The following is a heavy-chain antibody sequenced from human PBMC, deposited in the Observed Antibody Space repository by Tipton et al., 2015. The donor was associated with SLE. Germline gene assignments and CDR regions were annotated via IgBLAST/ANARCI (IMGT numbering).Heavy chain of an antibody. V-gene: IGHV4-59*12. D-gene: IGHD6-13*01. J-gene: IGHJ3*02. CDR2: IYYSGST. CDR3: ARAGKSSSWYYPGAFDI. Sequence: TLSLTCTVSGGSISSYYWSWIRQPPGKGLEWIGYIYYSGSTNYNPSLKSRVTISVDTSKNQFSLKLSSVTAADTAVYYCARAGKSSSWYYPGAFDIWGQGTMVTVSS. CDR1: GGSISSYY.